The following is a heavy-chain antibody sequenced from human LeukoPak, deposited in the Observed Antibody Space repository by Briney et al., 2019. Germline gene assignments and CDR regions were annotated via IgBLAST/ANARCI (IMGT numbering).Heavy chain of an antibody. CDR3: ARLWGHDYGLDY. Sequence: ASVKVSCKASGGTFSSYAISWVRQAPGQGLEWMGRINPNSGGTNYAQKFQGRVTMTRDTSISTAYMEPSRLRSDDTAVYYCARLWGHDYGLDYWGQGTLVTVSS. CDR1: GGTFSSYA. D-gene: IGHD4-17*01. V-gene: IGHV1-2*06. CDR2: INPNSGGT. J-gene: IGHJ4*02.